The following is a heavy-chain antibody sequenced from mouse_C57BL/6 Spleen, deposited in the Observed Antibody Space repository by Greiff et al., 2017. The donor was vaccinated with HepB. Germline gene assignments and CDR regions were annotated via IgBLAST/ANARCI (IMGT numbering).Heavy chain of an antibody. CDR1: GYTFTDYY. J-gene: IGHJ2*01. CDR3: ATTGPYFDY. Sequence: QVQLQQSGAELVRPGASVKLSCKASGYTFTDYYINWVKQRPGQGLEWIARIYPGSGNTYYNEKFKGKATLTAEKSSSTAYMQLSSLTSEDSAVYFCATTGPYFDYWGQGTTLTVSS. CDR2: IYPGSGNT. V-gene: IGHV1-76*01. D-gene: IGHD4-1*01.